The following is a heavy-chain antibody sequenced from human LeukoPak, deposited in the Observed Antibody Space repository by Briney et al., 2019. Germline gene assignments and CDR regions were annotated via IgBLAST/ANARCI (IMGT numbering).Heavy chain of an antibody. J-gene: IGHJ4*02. CDR3: ASENYYDSSGYYYFDN. D-gene: IGHD3-22*01. CDR2: IYYSGST. CDR1: GGSISSYY. V-gene: IGHV4-59*01. Sequence: PSETLSLTCTVSGGSISSYYWSWIRQPPGKGLEWIGYIYYSGSTNYNPSLKSRVTISVDTSKNQFSLKLSSVTAADTAVYYCASENYYDSSGYYYFDNRGQGTLVTVSS.